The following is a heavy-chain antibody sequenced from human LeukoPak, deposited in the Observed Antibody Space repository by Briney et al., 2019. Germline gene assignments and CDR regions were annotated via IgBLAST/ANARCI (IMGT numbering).Heavy chain of an antibody. CDR3: ARDTSYDILTGYYSYYYYYMDV. CDR2: IKRDGSEK. V-gene: IGHV3-7*01. D-gene: IGHD3-9*01. CDR1: GFTFSSYW. J-gene: IGHJ6*03. Sequence: GGSLRLSCAASGFTFSSYWMSWVRQAPGKGLEWVANIKRDGSEKYYVDSVKGRFTISRDNAKNSLYLQMNSLRAEDTAVYYCARDTSYDILTGYYSYYYYYMDVWGKGTTVTVSS.